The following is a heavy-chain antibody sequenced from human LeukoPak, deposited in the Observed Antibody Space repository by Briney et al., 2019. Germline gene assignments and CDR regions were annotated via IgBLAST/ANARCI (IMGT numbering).Heavy chain of an antibody. V-gene: IGHV3-74*01. CDR3: ARALVAGVTLNALDI. CDR2: MRYDGSTR. D-gene: IGHD2-15*01. Sequence: PGGILRLSCAVSGFSFSSYWMHWVRQAPGKGLGWVARMRYDGSTRNYADPANSRFATSSDNTNKTLYVQMNRLRAEDTAVYYCARALVAGVTLNALDIWGRGTMVTVSS. CDR1: GFSFSSYW. J-gene: IGHJ3*02.